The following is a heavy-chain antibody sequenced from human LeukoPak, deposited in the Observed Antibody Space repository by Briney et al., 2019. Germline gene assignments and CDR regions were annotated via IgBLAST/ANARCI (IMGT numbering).Heavy chain of an antibody. J-gene: IGHJ4*02. V-gene: IGHV3-30*18. CDR3: AKAGYYGSGSFPWYFDY. Sequence: SGRSLRLSCAASGFTFSSYGMHWVSKAPRKGLGWVAVISYDGSNKYYADSVKGRFTISRDNSKNTLYLQMNSLRAEDTAVYYCAKAGYYGSGSFPWYFDYWGQGTLVTVSS. D-gene: IGHD3-10*01. CDR1: GFTFSSYG. CDR2: ISYDGSNK.